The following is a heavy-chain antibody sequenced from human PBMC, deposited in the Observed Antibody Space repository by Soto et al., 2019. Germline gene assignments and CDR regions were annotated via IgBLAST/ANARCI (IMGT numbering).Heavy chain of an antibody. CDR2: IIPIFGTA. Sequence: QVQLVQSGAEVKKPGSSVKVSCKASGGTFSSYAISWVRQAPGQGLEWMGGIIPIFGTADYAQKFQGRVTISADESKSTAYMELSSLRSEDTAVYYCPSHPPISGGGSERGHYYYYYGMDVWGQGTTVTVS. CDR3: PSHPPISGGGSERGHYYYYYGMDV. J-gene: IGHJ6*02. D-gene: IGHD2-15*01. CDR1: GGTFSSYA. V-gene: IGHV1-69*12.